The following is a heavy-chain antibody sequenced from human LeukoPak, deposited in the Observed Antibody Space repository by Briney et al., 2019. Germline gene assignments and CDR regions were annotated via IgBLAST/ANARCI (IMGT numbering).Heavy chain of an antibody. CDR2: IYSGGST. J-gene: IGHJ4*02. Sequence: PGGSLRLSCAASGFTVSSNYMSWVRQAPGKGLEWVSVIYSGGSTYYADSVKGRSTISRDNSKNTLYLQMNSLRAEDTAVYYCARDCSSTSCYGYWGQGTLVTVSS. CDR1: GFTVSSNY. V-gene: IGHV3-66*01. CDR3: ARDCSSTSCYGY. D-gene: IGHD2-2*01.